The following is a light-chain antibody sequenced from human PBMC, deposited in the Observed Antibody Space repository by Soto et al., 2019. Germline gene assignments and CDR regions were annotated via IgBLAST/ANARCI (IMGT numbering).Light chain of an antibody. V-gene: IGLV1-47*01. CDR2: RNN. CDR3: AAWDDSLSGWV. J-gene: IGLJ3*02. CDR1: SSNIGRNY. Sequence: QSVLTQPPSASGTPGQRVTISCSGSSSNIGRNYVYWYQQLPGTAPKLLIYRNNQRPSGVPDRFSGSKSGTSASLAISGLRYEDEADYYCAAWDDSLSGWVFGGGTQLTVL.